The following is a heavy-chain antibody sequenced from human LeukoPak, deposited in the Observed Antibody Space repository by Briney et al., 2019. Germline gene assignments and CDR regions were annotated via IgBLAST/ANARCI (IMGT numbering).Heavy chain of an antibody. V-gene: IGHV1-69*04. CDR2: IIPILGIA. Sequence: ASVKVSCKASGGTFSSYAISWVRQAPGQGLEWMGRIIPILGIANYAQKFQGRVTITADKSTSTAYMELSSLRSEDPAVYYCARGDYYDSSGYYRAEYFQHWGQGTLVTVSS. D-gene: IGHD3-22*01. J-gene: IGHJ1*01. CDR1: GGTFSSYA. CDR3: ARGDYYDSSGYYRAEYFQH.